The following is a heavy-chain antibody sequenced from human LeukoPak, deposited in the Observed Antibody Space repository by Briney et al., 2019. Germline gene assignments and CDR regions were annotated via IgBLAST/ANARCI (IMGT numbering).Heavy chain of an antibody. CDR2: IYTSGST. V-gene: IGHV4-61*02. D-gene: IGHD4-17*01. CDR3: ARWTMNGDYFDY. Sequence: PSETLSLTCTVSGGSISSGSYYWRWIRQPAGKGLEWIGRIYTSGSTNYNPSLKSRVTISVDTSKNQFSLKLSSVTAADTAVHYCARWTMNGDYFDYWGQGTLVTVSS. J-gene: IGHJ4*02. CDR1: GGSISSGSYY.